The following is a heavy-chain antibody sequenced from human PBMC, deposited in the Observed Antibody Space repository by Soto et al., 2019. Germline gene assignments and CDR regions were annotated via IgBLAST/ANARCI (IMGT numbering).Heavy chain of an antibody. V-gene: IGHV3-30*03. CDR2: ISYDGSNK. J-gene: IGHJ5*02. Sequence: QVQLVESGGGVVQPGRSLRLSCAASGFSYSSYDMHWVRQAPGKGLEWVAVISYDGSNKDYADSVKGRFTISRDNSKNTLYLQMNSLRAEDTAVYYCPSPPMSTISWGQGTLVTVPS. CDR1: GFSYSSYD. CDR3: PSPPMSTIS. D-gene: IGHD1-1*01.